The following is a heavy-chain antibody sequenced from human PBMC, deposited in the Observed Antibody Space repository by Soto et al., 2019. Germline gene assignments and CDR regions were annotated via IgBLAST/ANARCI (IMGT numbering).Heavy chain of an antibody. CDR1: GFTFSSYA. J-gene: IGHJ4*02. Sequence: EVQLLESGGGLVQPGGSLRLSCAASGFTFSSYAMSWVRQAPGKGLEWVSAISGSGGSTYYADSVKGRFTISRDNSNNTLYLQMNSLRAEDTAVYYCAKDSGYDSEGFDYWGQGTLVTVSS. D-gene: IGHD5-12*01. CDR3: AKDSGYDSEGFDY. CDR2: ISGSGGST. V-gene: IGHV3-23*01.